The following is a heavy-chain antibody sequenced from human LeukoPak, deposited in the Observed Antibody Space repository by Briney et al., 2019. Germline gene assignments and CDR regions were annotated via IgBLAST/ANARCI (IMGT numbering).Heavy chain of an antibody. CDR2: IIEKGNA. CDR1: GGSFSSYS. J-gene: IGHJ2*01. D-gene: IGHD3-10*01. CDR3: ARGYYPPRWYFDL. V-gene: IGHV4-34*01. Sequence: PSETLSLTCALYGGSFSSYSWSWTWIRQTPEKGLEWIGEIIEKGNANYNPSLKSRVTIDLDTSKNQFSLKLTSMTAADTAMYYCARGYYPPRWYFDLWGRGTLVTVS.